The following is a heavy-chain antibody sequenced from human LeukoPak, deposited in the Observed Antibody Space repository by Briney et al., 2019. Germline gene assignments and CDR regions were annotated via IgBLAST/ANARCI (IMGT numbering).Heavy chain of an antibody. D-gene: IGHD2-15*01. J-gene: IGHJ5*02. CDR1: GGSFSGYY. Sequence: SETLSLTCAVYGGSFSGYYWSWIRQPPGKGLEWIGEINHSGSTNYNPSLKSRVTISVDTSKNQFSLKLSSVTAADTAVYYCARGPVIVVVVAATSPMPGFDPWGQGTLVTVSS. CDR3: ARGPVIVVVVAATSPMPGFDP. V-gene: IGHV4-34*01. CDR2: INHSGST.